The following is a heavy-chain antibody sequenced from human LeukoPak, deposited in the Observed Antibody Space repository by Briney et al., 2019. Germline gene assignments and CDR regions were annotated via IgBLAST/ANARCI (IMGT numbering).Heavy chain of an antibody. CDR3: ARALKTYYGSGSSDYYFYMDV. V-gene: IGHV1-46*01. CDR1: GYTFTSYY. CDR2: INPSGGST. J-gene: IGHJ6*03. D-gene: IGHD3-10*01. Sequence: ASVKVSCKASGYTFTSYYMHWVRQAPGQGLEWMGIINPSGGSTSYAQKFQGRVTMTRDMSTSTVYMELSSLRSEDTAVYYCARALKTYYGSGSSDYYFYMDVWGKGTTVTISS.